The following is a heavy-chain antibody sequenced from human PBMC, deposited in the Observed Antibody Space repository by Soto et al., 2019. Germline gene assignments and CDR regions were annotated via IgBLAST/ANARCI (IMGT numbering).Heavy chain of an antibody. CDR3: ARDSTWIQLWYPYYYYYYGMDV. CDR1: GFTFSSYG. J-gene: IGHJ6*02. D-gene: IGHD5-18*01. CDR2: IWYDGSNK. V-gene: IGHV3-33*01. Sequence: LRLSCAASGFTFSSYGMHWVRQAPGKGLEWVAVIWYDGSNKYYADSVKGRFTISRDNSKNTLYLQMNSLRAEDTAVYYCARDSTWIQLWYPYYYYYYGMDVWGQGTTVTVSS.